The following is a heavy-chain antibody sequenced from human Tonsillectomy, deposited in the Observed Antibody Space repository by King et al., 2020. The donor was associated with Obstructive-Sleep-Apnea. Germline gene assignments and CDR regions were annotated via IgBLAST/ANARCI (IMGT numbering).Heavy chain of an antibody. D-gene: IGHD6-13*01. J-gene: IGHJ4*02. V-gene: IGHV3-9*01. CDR3: TRLSSSRWFD. CDR1: GFIFDDSA. Sequence: DVQLVESGGGLVQPGRSLRLSCAASGFIFDDSAMHWVRQAPGKGLEWVSGISWNSGSIGYADSVQGRFTISRDNAKNSLYLQMNSLRAEDTALYYCTRLSSSRWFDWGQGTLVTVSS. CDR2: ISWNSGSI.